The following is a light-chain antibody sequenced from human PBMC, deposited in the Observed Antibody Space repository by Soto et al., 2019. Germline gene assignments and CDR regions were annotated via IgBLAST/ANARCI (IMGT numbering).Light chain of an antibody. J-gene: IGKJ4*01. CDR2: DAS. CDR1: QSVSSY. Sequence: EIVLTQSPATLSLSPGERATLSCRASQSVSSYLAWYQQKPGKDTRLLIYDASNRATGIPARFSGSGSGTDFTLTISSREPEDFAVYSCQQRSNWPPTFGGGTKVEIK. CDR3: QQRSNWPPT. V-gene: IGKV3-11*01.